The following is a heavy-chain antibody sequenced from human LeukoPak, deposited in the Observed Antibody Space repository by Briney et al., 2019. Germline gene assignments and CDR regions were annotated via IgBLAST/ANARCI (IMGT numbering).Heavy chain of an antibody. J-gene: IGHJ3*02. CDR1: GGSFSGYY. V-gene: IGHV4-34*01. D-gene: IGHD3-16*02. CDR3: ARGHLYDYVWGSYRYPDAFDI. Sequence: PSETLSLTCAVYGGSFSGYYWSWIRQPPGKGLEWIGEINHSGSTNYNPSLKSRVTISVDTSKNQFSLKLSSVTAADTAVYYCARGHLYDYVWGSYRYPDAFDIWGQGTMVTVSS. CDR2: INHSGST.